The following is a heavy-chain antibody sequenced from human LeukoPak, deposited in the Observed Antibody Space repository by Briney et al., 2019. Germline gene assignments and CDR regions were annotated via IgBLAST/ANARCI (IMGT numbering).Heavy chain of an antibody. CDR2: ISYDGSNK. D-gene: IGHD6-6*01. CDR1: GVTLTSYA. V-gene: IGHV3-30*03. Sequence: GGSLRLSCAASGVTLTSYAMSWARQAPGKGLEWVAVISYDGSNKYYADSVKGRFTISRDNSKNTLYLQMNSLRAEDTAVYYCATLVNVAGYGMDVWGQGTTVTVSS. CDR3: ATLVNVAGYGMDV. J-gene: IGHJ6*02.